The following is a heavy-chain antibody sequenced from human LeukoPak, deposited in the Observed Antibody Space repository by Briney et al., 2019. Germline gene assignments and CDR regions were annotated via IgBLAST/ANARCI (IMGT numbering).Heavy chain of an antibody. V-gene: IGHV1-2*02. CDR3: ARQHDYGDYSFGY. J-gene: IGHJ4*02. Sequence: ASVKVSCKASGYTFTGYYMHWVRQAPGQGLEWMGGINPNSGGTNYAQKFQGRVTMTRDTSISTAYMELSRLRSDDTAVYYCARQHDYGDYSFGYWGQGILVTVSS. D-gene: IGHD4-17*01. CDR2: INPNSGGT. CDR1: GYTFTGYY.